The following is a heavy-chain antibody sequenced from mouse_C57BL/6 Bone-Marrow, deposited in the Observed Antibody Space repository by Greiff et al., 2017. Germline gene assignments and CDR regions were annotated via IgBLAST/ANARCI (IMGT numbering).Heavy chain of an antibody. J-gene: IGHJ2*01. V-gene: IGHV1-81*01. Sequence: QVQLQQSGAELARPGASVKLSCKASGYTFTSYGISWVKQRTGQGLEWIGEIYPRSGNTYYNEKFKGKDTLTADKSSSTAYMELRSLTSEDSAVYFCAPHYYGSSGGYWGQGTTLTVSS. D-gene: IGHD1-1*01. CDR2: IYPRSGNT. CDR3: APHYYGSSGGY. CDR1: GYTFTSYG.